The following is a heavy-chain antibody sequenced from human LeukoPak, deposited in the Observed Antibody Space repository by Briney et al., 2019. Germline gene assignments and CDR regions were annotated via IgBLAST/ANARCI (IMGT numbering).Heavy chain of an antibody. V-gene: IGHV4-59*01. CDR3: ARDFCSGGSCYSYFHY. Sequence: SETLSLTCSVSGGSISGYYWSWIRQPPGKGLEWIGYIYSSGGTNYNPSFKSRVTISLDTSKNQFSLRLSSVTAADTAVYYCARDFCSGGSCYSYFHYWGQGTLVTVSS. D-gene: IGHD2-15*01. CDR2: IYSSGGT. J-gene: IGHJ4*02. CDR1: GGSISGYY.